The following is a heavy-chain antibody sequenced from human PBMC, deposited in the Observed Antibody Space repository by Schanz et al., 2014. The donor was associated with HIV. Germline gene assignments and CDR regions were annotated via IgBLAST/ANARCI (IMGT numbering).Heavy chain of an antibody. D-gene: IGHD3-22*01. V-gene: IGHV1-18*01. CDR2: VSAYNGNI. CDR1: GYTFTSYG. CDR3: ARAHYFDVSGTYWYFDL. J-gene: IGHJ2*01. Sequence: QVQLVQSGAEMKKPGASVKVSCKASGYTFTSYGISWVRQAPGQGLEWMGWVSAYNGNIHYAQKFRGRVTMTTDTSTTTASMELRSLRSDDTAVYYCARAHYFDVSGTYWYFDLWGRGTLVTVSS.